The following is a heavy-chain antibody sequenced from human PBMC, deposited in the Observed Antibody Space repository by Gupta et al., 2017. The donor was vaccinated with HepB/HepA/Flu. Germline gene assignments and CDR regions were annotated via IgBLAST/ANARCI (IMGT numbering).Heavy chain of an antibody. V-gene: IGHV1-46*01. CDR2: INPSDGST. CDR1: GYTFTNYY. CDR3: ARDPHYGAGYYYYYYMDV. J-gene: IGHJ6*03. Sequence: QLQLVQSGAEVKQPGASVKVSCKASGYTFTNYYMHWVRQAPGQGLEWMGMINPSDGSTSYAQKFQGRVTMTRDTSTSTVYMELSSLRSEDTAVYYCARDPHYGAGYYYYYYMDVWGKGTTVTVSS. D-gene: IGHD3-10*01.